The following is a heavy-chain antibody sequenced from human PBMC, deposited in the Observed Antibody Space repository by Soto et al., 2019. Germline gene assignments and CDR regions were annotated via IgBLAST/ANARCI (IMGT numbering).Heavy chain of an antibody. CDR1: GFTFSSYA. CDR2: ILSDGSNK. CDR3: ARDVFQEDV. V-gene: IGHV3-30-3*01. J-gene: IGHJ6*02. Sequence: QVQLVESGGGVVQPGRSLRLSCAASGFTFSSYAMHWVRQAPGKGLEWVAVILSDGSNKWYVDSVKGRFTISRDNSKNPVYLQMNCLVAEETAVYFFARDVFQEDVWGQGTTVTGSS.